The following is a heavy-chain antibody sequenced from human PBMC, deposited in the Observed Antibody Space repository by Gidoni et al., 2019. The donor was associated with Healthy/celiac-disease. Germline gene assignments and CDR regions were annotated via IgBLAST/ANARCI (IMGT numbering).Heavy chain of an antibody. CDR3: ARESTYCSGGSCYFDY. CDR1: GFTFSSYG. D-gene: IGHD2-15*01. J-gene: IGHJ4*02. CDR2: IWYDGSNK. V-gene: IGHV3-33*01. Sequence: VQLVESGGGVVQPGRSLRLSCAASGFTFSSYGMHWVRQAPGKGLEWVAVIWYDGSNKYYADSVKGRFTISRDNSKNTLYLQMNSLRAEDTAVYYCARESTYCSGGSCYFDYWGQGTLVTVSS.